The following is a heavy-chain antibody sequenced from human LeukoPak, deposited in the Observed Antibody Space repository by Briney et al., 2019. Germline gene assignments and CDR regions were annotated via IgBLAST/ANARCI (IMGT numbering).Heavy chain of an antibody. CDR2: IYYSGST. V-gene: IGHV4-39*01. CDR3: ARSMVRGTPPTHDAFDI. CDR1: GGSISSGSYY. J-gene: IGHJ3*02. D-gene: IGHD3-10*01. Sequence: SETLSLTCTVSGGSISSGSYYWGWIRQPPGKGLEWIGSIYYSGSTYYNPSLKSRVTISVDTSKNQFSLKLSSVTAADTAVYYCARSMVRGTPPTHDAFDIWGQGTMVTVSS.